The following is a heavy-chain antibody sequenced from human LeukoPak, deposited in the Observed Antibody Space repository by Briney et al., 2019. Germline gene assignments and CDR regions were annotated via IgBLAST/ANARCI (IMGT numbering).Heavy chain of an antibody. CDR1: GFTFSSYR. V-gene: IGHV3-7*01. Sequence: GGSLRLSCAASGFTFSSYRMSWVRQAPGKGLEWVANIKQDGSGKYYVDSVKGRFTISRDNAKNSLYLQMNSLRAEDTAVYYCARDQYGDPPDYYYGMDVWGQGTTVTVSS. CDR3: ARDQYGDPPDYYYGMDV. J-gene: IGHJ6*02. D-gene: IGHD4-17*01. CDR2: IKQDGSGK.